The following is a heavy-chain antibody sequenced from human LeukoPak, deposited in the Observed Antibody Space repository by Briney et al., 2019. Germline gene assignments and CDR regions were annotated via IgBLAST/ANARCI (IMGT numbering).Heavy chain of an antibody. V-gene: IGHV3-9*01. D-gene: IGHD3-10*01. CDR1: GFNFDKNA. J-gene: IGHJ6*03. CDR2: ISWNSRSI. CDR3: AKDYVGSGSLNYYMDV. Sequence: GGSLRLSCAASGFNFDKNAMHWVRQAPGKGLEWGSGISWNSRSIAYADSVKGRFTISRDNAKNSLHLEMNSLRGEDTALYFCAKDYVGSGSLNYYMDVWGKGTTVTVSS.